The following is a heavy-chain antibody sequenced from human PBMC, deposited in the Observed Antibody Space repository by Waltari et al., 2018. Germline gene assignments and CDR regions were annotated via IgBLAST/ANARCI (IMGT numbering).Heavy chain of an antibody. J-gene: IGHJ4*02. V-gene: IGHV3-23*01. Sequence: EVQLLESGGGLVQPGGSLRLSCAASGFTFSSYAMSWVRQAPGKGLEWVSAISGSGGSTYYADSVKCRFTISRDNSKNTLYLQMNSLRAEDTAVYYCAKDSAGSSWYGYWGQGTLVTVSS. CDR2: ISGSGGST. CDR1: GFTFSSYA. D-gene: IGHD6-13*01. CDR3: AKDSAGSSWYGY.